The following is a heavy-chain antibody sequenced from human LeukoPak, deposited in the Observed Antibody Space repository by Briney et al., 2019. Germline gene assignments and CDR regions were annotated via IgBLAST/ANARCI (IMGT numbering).Heavy chain of an antibody. CDR1: GGSISSYY. J-gene: IGHJ5*02. Sequence: PSETLSLTCTVSGGSISSYYWSWIRQPPGKGLEWIGYIYYSGSTNYNPSLKSRVTISLDTSKIQFSLKLSSVTAADTAVYYCARVPPAGWFDPWGQGTLVTVSS. CDR3: ARVPPAGWFDP. CDR2: IYYSGST. V-gene: IGHV4-59*12.